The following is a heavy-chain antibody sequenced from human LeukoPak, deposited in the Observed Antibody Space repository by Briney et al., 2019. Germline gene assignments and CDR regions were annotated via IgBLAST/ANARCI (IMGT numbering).Heavy chain of an antibody. V-gene: IGHV3-33*06. CDR1: GFTFSTYG. D-gene: IGHD2-15*01. J-gene: IGHJ4*02. Sequence: GGSLRLSCAASGFTFSTYGMYWVRQAPGKGMEWVAVIWYDGSQKYYADSVKGRYTISRDNSKNTLYLQMNSLRAEDTAVYYCAKDQRILDWGQGTLVTVSS. CDR3: AKDQRILD. CDR2: IWYDGSQK.